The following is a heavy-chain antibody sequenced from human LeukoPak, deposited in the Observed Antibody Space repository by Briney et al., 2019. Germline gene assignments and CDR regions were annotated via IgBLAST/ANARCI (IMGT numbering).Heavy chain of an antibody. D-gene: IGHD1-26*01. CDR1: GFTFGRYS. CDR3: ATDTSGSYLDY. J-gene: IGHJ4*02. Sequence: GGSLRLSCAASGFTFGRYSMNWVRQAPGKGLEWVSSITSGSKYISYADAVKGRFTISRDNAKNSLYLQMDSLRAEDTAVYYCATDTSGSYLDYWGQGFLVTVSS. V-gene: IGHV3-21*01. CDR2: ITSGSKYI.